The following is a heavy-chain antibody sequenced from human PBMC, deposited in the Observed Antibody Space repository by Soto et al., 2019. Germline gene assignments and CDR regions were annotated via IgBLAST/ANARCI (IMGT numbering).Heavy chain of an antibody. CDR1: GFTFSSYC. V-gene: IGHV3-30*18. CDR3: EKDSDIFFTLYMEGLRWEYYYYGRDV. D-gene: IGHD5-12*01. CDR2: ISYDGSNK. J-gene: IGHJ6*02. Sequence: GGSLRLSCAASGFTFSSYCMHWVRQAPGKGLEWVAVISYDGSNKYYADSVKGRFTISRDNSKNTLYLKMNSLRAEDTAVYYWEKDSDIFFTLYMEGLRWEYYYYGRDVGGQGTTVTVSS.